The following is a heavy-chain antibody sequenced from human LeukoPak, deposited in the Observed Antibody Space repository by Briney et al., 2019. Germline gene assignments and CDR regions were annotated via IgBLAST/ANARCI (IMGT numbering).Heavy chain of an antibody. CDR2: ISSSSSYI. D-gene: IGHD7-27*01. CDR3: ARDLGGEDDY. V-gene: IGHV3-21*01. Sequence: GGSLRLSCAASGFTFSSYSMNWVRQAPGKRLEWVSSISSSSSYIYYADSVKGRFTISRDNAKNSLYLQMNSLRAEDTAVYYCARDLGGEDDYWGQGTLVTVSS. CDR1: GFTFSSYS. J-gene: IGHJ4*02.